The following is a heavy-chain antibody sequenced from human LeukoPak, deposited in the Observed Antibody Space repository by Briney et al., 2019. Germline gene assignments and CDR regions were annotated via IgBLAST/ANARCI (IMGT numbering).Heavy chain of an antibody. CDR3: ARYSSDHDGRHFEF. D-gene: IGHD2-21*01. V-gene: IGHV4-59*01. Sequence: SETLSLTCTVSGGSIGGYFWSWLRQPPGKGLEWVGWIFYNGNTNYNSSLKGRLTMSVDASKNQFYLKLNSVTAADTAVYYCARYSSDHDGRHFEFWGQGILVTVSS. CDR1: GGSIGGYF. J-gene: IGHJ4*02. CDR2: IFYNGNT.